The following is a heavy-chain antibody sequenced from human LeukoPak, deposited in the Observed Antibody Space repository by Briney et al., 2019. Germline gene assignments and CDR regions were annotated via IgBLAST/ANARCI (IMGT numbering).Heavy chain of an antibody. CDR1: GYTFTSYW. D-gene: IGHD5-12*01. CDR2: IYPGDSDT. CDR3: ARGSGYDYNGY. Sequence: GASVKVSCKASGYTFTSYWIGWVRQMPGKGLEWMGIIYPGDSDTRYSPSFQGQVTISADKSISTAYLQWSSLKASDTAMYYCARGSGYDYNGYWGQGTLVTVSS. J-gene: IGHJ4*02. V-gene: IGHV5-51*03.